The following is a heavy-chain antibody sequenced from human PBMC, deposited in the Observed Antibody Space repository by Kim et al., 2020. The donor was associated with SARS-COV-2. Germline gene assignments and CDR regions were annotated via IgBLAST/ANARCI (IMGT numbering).Heavy chain of an antibody. D-gene: IGHD2-2*01. V-gene: IGHV3-9*01. Sequence: GGSLRLSCAASGFPFRDFAMHWVRQVPEKGLEWISGISWTSDAIGYAASVKGRFTISRDNTKNFLFLLMNDLRPEDTALYYCAKASRGCSTANCYSAF. CDR1: GFPFRDFA. CDR3: AKASRGCSTANCYSAF. CDR2: ISWTSDAI. J-gene: IGHJ3*01.